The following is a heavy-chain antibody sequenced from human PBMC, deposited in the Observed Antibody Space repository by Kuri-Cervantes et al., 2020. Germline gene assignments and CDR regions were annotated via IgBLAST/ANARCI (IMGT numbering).Heavy chain of an antibody. V-gene: IGHV4-39*01. J-gene: IGHJ4*02. Sequence: SETLSLTCTVSGGSISSSSHYWGWIRQPPGKGLEWIGSIYYSGSTYYNPSLKSRVTISVDTSKNQFTLKLSSVTAADTAVYYCARHVTGYGYPPYFDYWGQGTLVTVSS. CDR2: IYYSGST. CDR3: ARHVTGYGYPPYFDY. CDR1: GGSISSSSHY. D-gene: IGHD5-18*01.